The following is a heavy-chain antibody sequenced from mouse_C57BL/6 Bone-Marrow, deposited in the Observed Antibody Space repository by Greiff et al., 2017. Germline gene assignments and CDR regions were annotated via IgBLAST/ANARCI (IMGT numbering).Heavy chain of an antibody. CDR1: GYTFTGYW. Sequence: QVQLQQSGAELMKPGASVKLSCKATGYTFTGYWIEWVKQRPGHGLEWIGEILPGSGSTNYNEKFKGKATFTADTSSNTAYMQLSSLTTEDSAIYYCARRYYGSSYWCAYWGQGTLVTVSA. D-gene: IGHD1-1*01. J-gene: IGHJ3*01. V-gene: IGHV1-9*01. CDR2: ILPGSGST. CDR3: ARRYYGSSYWCAY.